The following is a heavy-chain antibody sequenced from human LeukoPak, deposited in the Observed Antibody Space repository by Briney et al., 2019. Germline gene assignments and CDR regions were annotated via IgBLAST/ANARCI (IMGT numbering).Heavy chain of an antibody. CDR3: ARYFGWAYYYYMDV. J-gene: IGHJ6*03. CDR1: GYTFTSYG. D-gene: IGHD3-9*01. V-gene: IGHV1-18*01. CDR2: ISAYNGNT. Sequence: ASVTVSCKASGYTFTSYGISWVRQAPGQGLEWMGWISAYNGNTNYAQKVQGRVTMTTDTSTSTAYMELRSLRSDDTAVYYCARYFGWAYYYYMDVWGKGTTVTVSS.